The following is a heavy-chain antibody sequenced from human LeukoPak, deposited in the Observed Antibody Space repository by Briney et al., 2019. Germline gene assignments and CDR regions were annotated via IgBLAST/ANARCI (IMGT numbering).Heavy chain of an antibody. V-gene: IGHV4-30-2*01. J-gene: IGHJ4*02. CDR3: ASLAGDQLLWDFDY. CDR2: IYHSGST. D-gene: IGHD2-2*01. CDR1: GGSISSGGYY. Sequence: SETLSLTCTVSGGSISSGGYYWSWIRQPPGKGLEWIGYIYHSGSTYYNPSLKSRVTISVDRSKNQFSLKLSSVTAADTAVYYCASLAGDQLLWDFDYWGQGTLVTVSS.